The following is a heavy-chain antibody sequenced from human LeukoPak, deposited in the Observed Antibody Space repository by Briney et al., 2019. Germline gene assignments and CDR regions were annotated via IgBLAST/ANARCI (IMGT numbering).Heavy chain of an antibody. V-gene: IGHV5-51*01. J-gene: IGHJ5*02. CDR1: GYSFTSYW. D-gene: IGHD4-17*01. CDR3: ARQKGYGDYDNNWFDP. CDR2: IYPGDSDT. Sequence: GESLKISCNGSGYSFTSYWIGWVRQMPGKGLEWMGIIYPGDSDTRYSPSFQGQVTISADKSISTAYLQWSSLKASDTAMYYCARQKGYGDYDNNWFDPWGQGTLVTVSS.